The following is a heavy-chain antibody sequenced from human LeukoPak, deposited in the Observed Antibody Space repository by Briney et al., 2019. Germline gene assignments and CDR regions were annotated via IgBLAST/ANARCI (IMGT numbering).Heavy chain of an antibody. CDR1: GFTFSSYG. D-gene: IGHD1-26*01. CDR3: AKEGRVGARGSNNWFDP. CDR2: IRYDGSNK. Sequence: SGGSLRLSCAASGFTFSSYGMHWVRQAPGKGLEWVAFIRYDGSNKYYADSVKGRFTISRDNSKNTLYLQMNSLRAEDTAVYYCAKEGRVGARGSNNWFDPWGQGTLVTVSS. V-gene: IGHV3-30*02. J-gene: IGHJ5*02.